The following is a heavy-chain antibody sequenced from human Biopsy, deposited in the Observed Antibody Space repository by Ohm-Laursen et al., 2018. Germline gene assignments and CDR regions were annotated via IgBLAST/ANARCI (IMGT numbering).Heavy chain of an antibody. V-gene: IGHV1-69*01. Sequence: GSSVKVSCKASGGTFSSSAITWVRQAPGQGLEWMGGIIGIFRTAHYARKFQGRVTITADEFMSTAYMELSSLRSEDTAVYYCARGGGYNWNNGWFDPWGQGTLVTVSS. CDR1: GGTFSSSA. D-gene: IGHD1/OR15-1a*01. CDR2: IIGIFRTA. J-gene: IGHJ5*02. CDR3: ARGGGYNWNNGWFDP.